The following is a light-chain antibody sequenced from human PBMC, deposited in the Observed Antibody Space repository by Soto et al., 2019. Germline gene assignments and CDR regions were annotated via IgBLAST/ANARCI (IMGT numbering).Light chain of an antibody. CDR2: SAS. Sequence: IPMTQSPSSLSASVGDRVTITCRASQGVRDDVGWYQQKPGKAPKLLIYSASTLQSGVPSRFSGSGSGTDFTLTISGLQPEVFATYYCLQESNYPLTFGGGTKLE. CDR1: QGVRDD. V-gene: IGKV1-6*01. CDR3: LQESNYPLT. J-gene: IGKJ4*01.